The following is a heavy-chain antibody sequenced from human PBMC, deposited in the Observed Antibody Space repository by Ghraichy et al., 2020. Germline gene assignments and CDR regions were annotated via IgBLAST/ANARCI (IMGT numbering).Heavy chain of an antibody. J-gene: IGHJ3*02. CDR1: GFTFSSSNF. CDR2: INNNGGST. Sequence: GGSLRLSCSASGFTFSSSNFMHWVRQAPGQGLEYVSGINNNGGSTYYADSVKGRFTISRDNSKNTLYLQMSSLRAEDTAVYYCMKGRSFSRDDAFDIWGQGTMVTVSS. V-gene: IGHV3-64D*06. D-gene: IGHD2-15*01. CDR3: MKGRSFSRDDAFDI.